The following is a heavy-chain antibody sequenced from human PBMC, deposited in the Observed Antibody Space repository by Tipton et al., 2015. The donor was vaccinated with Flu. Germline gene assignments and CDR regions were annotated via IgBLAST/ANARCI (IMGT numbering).Heavy chain of an antibody. CDR3: ARSGYKLVY. CDR1: GDSISSYY. J-gene: IGHJ4*02. V-gene: IGHV4-4*07. D-gene: IGHD5-12*01. CDR2: IYSSGST. Sequence: TLSLTCTVSGDSISSYYWSWIRQPAGKGLEWIGRIYSSGSTNYNPSLKSRVTMSVDPSKNQFSLKLNSVAAADTAVYYCARSGYKLVYWGQGTLVTVPS.